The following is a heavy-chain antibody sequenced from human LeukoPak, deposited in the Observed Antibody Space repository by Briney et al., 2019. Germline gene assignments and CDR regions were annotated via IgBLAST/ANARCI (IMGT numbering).Heavy chain of an antibody. V-gene: IGHV3-30*18. D-gene: IGHD6-13*01. CDR3: AKYRSSWYGLS. J-gene: IGHJ4*02. CDR2: ISYDGSNK. CDR1: GFTFSSYG. Sequence: PGRSLRLSCAASGFTFSSYGMHWVRQAPGKGLEWVAVISYDGSNKYYADSVKGRFTISRDNSKNTLYLQMNSLRAEDTAVYYCAKYRSSWYGLSWGQGTLVTVSS.